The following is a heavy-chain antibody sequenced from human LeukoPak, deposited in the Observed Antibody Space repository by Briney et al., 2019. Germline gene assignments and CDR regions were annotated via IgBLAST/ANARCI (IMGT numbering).Heavy chain of an antibody. CDR3: ARGPEGARFDP. CDR1: GGSISSYY. V-gene: IGHV4-4*07. Sequence: PSETLSLTCTVSGGSISSYYWSWIRQPAGKGLEWIGRIYTSGSTNYNPSIKSRLSMSIDTSKNQFSLKLSSVTAADTAVYYCARGPEGARFDPWGQGTLVTVSS. D-gene: IGHD1-26*01. J-gene: IGHJ5*02. CDR2: IYTSGST.